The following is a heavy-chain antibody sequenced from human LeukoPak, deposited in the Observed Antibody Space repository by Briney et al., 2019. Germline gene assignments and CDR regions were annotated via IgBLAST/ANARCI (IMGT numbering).Heavy chain of an antibody. CDR3: ASSRELYGFDI. CDR1: EFTFDNYA. CDR2: ISYDGSEK. D-gene: IGHD1-26*01. Sequence: GGSLRLSCAASEFTFDNYAMHWVRQAPGKGLEWVAFISYDGSEKYYADPVKGRFTISRDNTNNSLFLQMNSLRAEDTAVYYCASSRELYGFDIWGQGTMVTVSS. V-gene: IGHV3-30-3*01. J-gene: IGHJ3*02.